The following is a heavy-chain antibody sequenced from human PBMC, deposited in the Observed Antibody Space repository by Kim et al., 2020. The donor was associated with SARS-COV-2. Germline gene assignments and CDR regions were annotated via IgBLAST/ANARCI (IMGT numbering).Heavy chain of an antibody. CDR2: IRSKAYGGTI. V-gene: IGHV3-49*04. CDR3: TRVGEWSLKD. D-gene: IGHD3-3*01. Sequence: GGSLRLSCIASGLNFGDYALSWVRQAPGKGLEWVGFIRSKAYGGTIEYAASMKGRFTISRDDSKSIAYLEMNSLKTEDTAVYYCTRVGEWSLKDWGQGTLVTVSS. J-gene: IGHJ4*02. CDR1: GLNFGDYA.